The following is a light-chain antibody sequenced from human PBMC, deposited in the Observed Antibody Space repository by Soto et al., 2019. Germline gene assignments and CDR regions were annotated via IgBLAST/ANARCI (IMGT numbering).Light chain of an antibody. CDR1: SGHSSYI. J-gene: IGLJ3*02. V-gene: IGLV4-60*03. CDR2: LEGSGNY. Sequence: QAVLTQSSSASASLGSSVKLTCTLSSGHSSYIIAWHQQQPGKAPRYLMKLEGSGNYNKGSGVPDRFSGSSSGADRYLSISNLQSEDEADYYCETWDINTRVFGGGTKPPS. CDR3: ETWDINTRV.